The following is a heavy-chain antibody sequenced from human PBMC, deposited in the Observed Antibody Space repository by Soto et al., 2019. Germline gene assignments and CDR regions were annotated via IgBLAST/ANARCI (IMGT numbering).Heavy chain of an antibody. Sequence: GGSRRLSCAASGFTFSSYAMNWVRQAPGKGLEWVSAISGSGGSTYYADSVKGRFTFSRDNSKNTLYLQMDSLRAEDTAVYYCAKVLGGWWVFDYWGQGTQVTVSS. J-gene: IGHJ4*02. CDR1: GFTFSSYA. CDR2: ISGSGGST. CDR3: AKVLGGWWVFDY. V-gene: IGHV3-23*01. D-gene: IGHD6-19*01.